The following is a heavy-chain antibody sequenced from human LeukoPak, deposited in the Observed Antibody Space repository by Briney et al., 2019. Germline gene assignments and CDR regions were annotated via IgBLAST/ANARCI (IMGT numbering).Heavy chain of an antibody. CDR3: ARGYNRGSYYNY. D-gene: IGHD1-26*01. J-gene: IGHJ4*02. CDR1: GGPFSGNY. V-gene: IGHV4-34*01. Sequence: PSETLSLTCVVYGGPFSGNYWSWIRQPPGKGLEWIGEINNSGSTNYSPSLKSRVTISVDTSKNQFSLKVSSVTAADTAVYYCARGYNRGSYYNYWGQGTLVTVSS. CDR2: INNSGST.